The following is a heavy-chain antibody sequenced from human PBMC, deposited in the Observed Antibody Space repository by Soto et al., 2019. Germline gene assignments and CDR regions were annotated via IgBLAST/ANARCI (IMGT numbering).Heavy chain of an antibody. Sequence: QITLKESGPTLVKPTQTLTLTCTFSGFSLSTSGVGVGWIRQPPGKALEWLALIYWDDDKRYSPSLKSRLTITKDTSKNQVVLTMTKMDPVDTATYYCAHAYCSSTSCYPGHWFDPWGQGTLVTVSS. CDR1: GFSLSTSGVG. J-gene: IGHJ5*02. V-gene: IGHV2-5*02. CDR3: AHAYCSSTSCYPGHWFDP. CDR2: IYWDDDK. D-gene: IGHD2-2*01.